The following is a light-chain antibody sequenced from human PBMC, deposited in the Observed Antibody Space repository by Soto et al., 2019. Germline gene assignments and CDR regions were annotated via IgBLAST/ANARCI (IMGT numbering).Light chain of an antibody. J-gene: IGKJ1*01. CDR3: QQSYSXPST. CDR1: QSISSY. CDR2: AAS. V-gene: IGKV1-39*01. Sequence: DIQMTQSPSSLSASVGDRVTITCRASQSISSYLNWYQQKPGKAPKLLIYAASSLQSGVPSRFSGSGSGTDFTLTISSLQPEDFATYYCQQSYSXPSTLGQGTK.